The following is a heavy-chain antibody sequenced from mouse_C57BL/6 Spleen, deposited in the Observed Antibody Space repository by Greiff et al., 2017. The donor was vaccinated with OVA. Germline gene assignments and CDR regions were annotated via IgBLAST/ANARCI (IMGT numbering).Heavy chain of an antibody. Sequence: EVQLHQSGPELVKPGASVKISCKASGYTFTDYYMNWVKQSHGKSLEWIGDINPNNGGTSYNQKFKGKATLTVDKSTSTAYMELRSLSSEDSAVYYCARGGAQASFAYWGQGTLVTVSA. CDR3: ARGGAQASFAY. J-gene: IGHJ3*01. D-gene: IGHD3-2*02. CDR2: INPNNGGT. V-gene: IGHV1-26*01. CDR1: GYTFTDYY.